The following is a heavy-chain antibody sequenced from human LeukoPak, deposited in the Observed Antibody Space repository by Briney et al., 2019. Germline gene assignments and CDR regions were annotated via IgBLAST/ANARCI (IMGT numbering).Heavy chain of an antibody. CDR1: GFSFSSYA. V-gene: IGHV3-23*01. Sequence: SGGSLRLSCAASGFSFSSYAIHWVRQAPGKGLEWVSAISGSGDSTYYPDAVKGRFTISRDNSKNTLYLQMGSLRVEDTAVYYCARVGIAVAGLGYWGQGTLVTVSS. J-gene: IGHJ4*02. D-gene: IGHD6-19*01. CDR2: ISGSGDST. CDR3: ARVGIAVAGLGY.